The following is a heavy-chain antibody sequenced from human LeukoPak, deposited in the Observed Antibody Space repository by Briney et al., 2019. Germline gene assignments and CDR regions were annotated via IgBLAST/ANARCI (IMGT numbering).Heavy chain of an antibody. CDR3: ARGVDGAWYWFDP. CDR1: GFTFSSYG. V-gene: IGHV3-30*03. CDR2: ISYDGSNK. J-gene: IGHJ5*02. D-gene: IGHD2-15*01. Sequence: GRSLRLSCAASGFTFSSYGMHWVRQAPGKGLEWVAVISYDGSNKYYADSVKGRFTISRDNSKNTLYLQMNSLRAEDTAVYYCARGVDGAWYWFDPWGQGTLVTVSS.